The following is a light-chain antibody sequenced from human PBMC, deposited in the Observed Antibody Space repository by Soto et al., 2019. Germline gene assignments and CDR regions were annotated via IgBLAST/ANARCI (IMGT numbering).Light chain of an antibody. V-gene: IGKV3-11*01. Sequence: EIVLTQSPATLSLSPGERVTLSCRASQSFSSYLAWYQQKPGQAHRLLIYDASKRATGIPARFSGRGSGTEFTLTNISLEPEDFAVYYCQQRSNWPPVITFGQGTRLEIK. CDR1: QSFSSY. J-gene: IGKJ5*01. CDR2: DAS. CDR3: QQRSNWPPVIT.